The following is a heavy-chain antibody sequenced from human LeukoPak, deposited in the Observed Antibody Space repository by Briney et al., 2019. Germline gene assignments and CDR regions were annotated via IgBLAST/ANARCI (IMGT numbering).Heavy chain of an antibody. Sequence: GGSLRLSCAASGFSFSDSGMHWVRQAPGRGPEYVAGIWFDESSQRYADSVEGRFTISRDNAKNSLYLQMNSLRAEDTAVYYCATYSSLNRREFQFWGQGTLLTVSS. D-gene: IGHD3-22*01. V-gene: IGHV3-33*03. CDR2: IWFDESSQ. CDR1: GFSFSDSG. CDR3: ATYSSLNRREFQF. J-gene: IGHJ1*01.